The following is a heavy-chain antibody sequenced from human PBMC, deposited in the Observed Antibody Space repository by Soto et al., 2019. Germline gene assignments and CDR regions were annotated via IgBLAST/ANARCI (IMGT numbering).Heavy chain of an antibody. J-gene: IGHJ6*02. CDR1: GGSFSGYY. Sequence: QVQLQQWGAGLLKPSETLSLTCAVYGGSFSGYYWSWIRQPPGKGLEWIGEINHSGSTNYNPSLKSRVTISVDTSKNQFSLKLSSVTAADTAVYYCPRGPKGFLEWLFFPGMDVWGQGTTVTVSS. V-gene: IGHV4-34*01. D-gene: IGHD3-3*01. CDR2: INHSGST. CDR3: PRGPKGFLEWLFFPGMDV.